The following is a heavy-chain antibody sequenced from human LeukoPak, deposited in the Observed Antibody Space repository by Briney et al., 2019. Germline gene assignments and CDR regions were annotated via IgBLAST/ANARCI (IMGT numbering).Heavy chain of an antibody. J-gene: IGHJ4*02. D-gene: IGHD3-10*01. CDR3: AREGPSGSPPADF. CDR1: GFTFTSRA. Sequence: GRSLRLSCAASGFTFTSRAMHWVRQAPGKGLEWVAITSYDGSNTYYAESVKGRFTISRDNSKNTLYLQMNSLRAEDTAVYCCAREGPSGSPPADFWGQGTLVTVSS. V-gene: IGHV3-30-3*01. CDR2: TSYDGSNT.